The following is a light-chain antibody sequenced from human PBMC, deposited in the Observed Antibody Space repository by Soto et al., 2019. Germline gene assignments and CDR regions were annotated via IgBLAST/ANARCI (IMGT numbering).Light chain of an antibody. CDR2: GAS. Sequence: EIVLTPSPGTLSLSPGERATLSCRASQSLSSTYLAWYRQKPGQSPRLHIYGASSRATGIPDRFSGGGAGTDVSLTISSLEPEDVSAYYCQQYCSSPWTFGQGTKVDIK. CDR1: QSLSSTY. J-gene: IGKJ1*01. CDR3: QQYCSSPWT. V-gene: IGKV3-20*01.